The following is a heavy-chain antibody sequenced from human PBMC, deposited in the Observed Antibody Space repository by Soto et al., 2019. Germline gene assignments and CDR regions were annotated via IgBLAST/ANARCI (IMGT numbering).Heavy chain of an antibody. CDR3: AKGRKPDHDDGLCAFDS. D-gene: IGHD3-3*01. Sequence: GGSLRLSCVVSGRTFRSYAMSWVRQAPGKGLEWVSGISGGGAGTYYADSVKGRFTISRDPSTTTLFLDMFSLGAEDTAIYYCAKGRKPDHDDGLCAFDSWGQGVLVTVSS. V-gene: IGHV3-23*01. CDR2: ISGGGAGT. CDR1: GRTFRSYA. J-gene: IGHJ4*02.